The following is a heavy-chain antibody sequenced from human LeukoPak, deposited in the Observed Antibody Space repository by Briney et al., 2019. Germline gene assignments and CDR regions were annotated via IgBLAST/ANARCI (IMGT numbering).Heavy chain of an antibody. J-gene: IGHJ4*02. CDR2: IIPIFGTA. D-gene: IGHD6-19*01. V-gene: IGHV1-69*05. Sequence: SVKVSCKASGGTFSSYAISWVRQAPGQGLEWMGRIIPIFGTANHAQKFQGRVTITTDASTSTAYMELSSLRSEDTAVYYCARDMGSGWYGYWGQGTLVTVSS. CDR3: ARDMGSGWYGY. CDR1: GGTFSSYA.